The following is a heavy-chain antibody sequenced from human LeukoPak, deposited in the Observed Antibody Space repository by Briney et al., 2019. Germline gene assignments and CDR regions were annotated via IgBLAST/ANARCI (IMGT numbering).Heavy chain of an antibody. V-gene: IGHV3-23*01. CDR2: VDGGGGGT. Sequence: PGGSLRLSCAASGFTLSSYAMTWVRQAPGRGLEWVSSVDGGGGGTYYADSVKGRFTISRDNSKNTLFLEMNSLRAEDTAVYYCAKALTSGWYLDAFNIWGQGTMVTVSS. J-gene: IGHJ3*02. D-gene: IGHD6-19*01. CDR1: GFTLSSYA. CDR3: AKALTSGWYLDAFNI.